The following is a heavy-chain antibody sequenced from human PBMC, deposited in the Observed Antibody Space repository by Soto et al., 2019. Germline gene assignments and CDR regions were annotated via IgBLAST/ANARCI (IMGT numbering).Heavy chain of an antibody. V-gene: IGHV4-31*03. CDR1: GASISSGGNF. CDR2: IYYSGTT. D-gene: IGHD3-10*01. CDR3: AREISFSDFTSGTYNRWYFDH. J-gene: IGHJ4*02. Sequence: QVQLQESGPGLVKPSQTLSLTCTVSGASISSGGNFWSWIRQHPGKGLEWIGLIYYSGTTYFNPSLKSRVAISVNTSENEFSLNLRSVTAADTAVYYCAREISFSDFTSGTYNRWYFDHWGQGTLVTVSS.